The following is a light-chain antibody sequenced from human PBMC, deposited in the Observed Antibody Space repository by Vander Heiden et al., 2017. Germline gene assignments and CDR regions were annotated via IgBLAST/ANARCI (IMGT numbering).Light chain of an antibody. Sequence: QPVLTQSSSASASLGSSVKLTCTLSSGHSSYIIAWHQQQPGKARRYWMKREGSGSYNKGSGVPYRFSGSSSGDERYLTISNLESDDESDYYCETRDSSVVFGGGTKLTVL. CDR3: ETRDSSVV. CDR2: REGSGSY. V-gene: IGLV4-60*03. CDR1: SGHSSYI. J-gene: IGLJ2*01.